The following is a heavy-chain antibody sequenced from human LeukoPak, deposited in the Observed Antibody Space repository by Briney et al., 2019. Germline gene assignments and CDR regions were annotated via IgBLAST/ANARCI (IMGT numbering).Heavy chain of an antibody. CDR3: ARVIYDFWSGPGAFDI. Sequence: PGGSLRLSCAASGFTFSSYAMHWVRQAPGKGLEWVALISYDGSNKYYADSVKGRFTISRDNSKNTLYLQMNSLRTEDTAVYYCARVIYDFWSGPGAFDIWGQGTMVTVSS. V-gene: IGHV3-30-3*01. CDR1: GFTFSSYA. D-gene: IGHD3-3*01. J-gene: IGHJ3*02. CDR2: ISYDGSNK.